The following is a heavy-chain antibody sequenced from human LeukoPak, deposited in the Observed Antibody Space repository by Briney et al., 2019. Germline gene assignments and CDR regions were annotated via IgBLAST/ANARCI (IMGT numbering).Heavy chain of an antibody. CDR2: MNPNSGNT. D-gene: IGHD6-13*01. J-gene: IGHJ6*02. CDR1: GYTFTSYD. V-gene: IGHV1-8*01. CDR3: ARVVPGSSWYYYYYGMDV. Sequence: ASVKVSCKASGYTFTSYDINWVRQATGQGLEWMGWMNPNSGNTGYVQKFQGRVTMTRNTSISTAYMELSSLRSEDTAVYYCARVVPGSSWYYYYYGMDVWGQGTTVTVSS.